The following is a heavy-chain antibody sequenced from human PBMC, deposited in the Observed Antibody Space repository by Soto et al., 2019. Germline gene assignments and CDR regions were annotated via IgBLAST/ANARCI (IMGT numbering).Heavy chain of an antibody. CDR3: TKYSGTSSAPAA. CDR1: GFSFSDSA. Sequence: EVQLVESGGGLVQPGGSLKLSCAASGFSFSDSAMHWVRQASGKGLEWVGRIGSKGQNYATTYAASVKGRVIISTDESKNTAHLQMNSLKTEDTAVYYCTKYSGTSSAPAALGQGTLVTVSS. D-gene: IGHD1-26*01. CDR2: IGSKGQNYAT. J-gene: IGHJ5*02. V-gene: IGHV3-73*02.